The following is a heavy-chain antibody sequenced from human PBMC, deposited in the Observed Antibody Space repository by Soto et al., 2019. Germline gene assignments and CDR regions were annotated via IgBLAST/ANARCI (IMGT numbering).Heavy chain of an antibody. J-gene: IGHJ4*02. CDR2: MNPNSGNT. Sequence: ASVKVSCKASGYTFTSYDINWVRQATGQGLEWMGWMNPNSGNTGYAQKFQGRVTMTRNTSISTAYMELSSLRSEETAVYYCASGKWLVPYFDYWGQGTLVTVSS. D-gene: IGHD6-19*01. CDR1: GYTFTSYD. CDR3: ASGKWLVPYFDY. V-gene: IGHV1-8*01.